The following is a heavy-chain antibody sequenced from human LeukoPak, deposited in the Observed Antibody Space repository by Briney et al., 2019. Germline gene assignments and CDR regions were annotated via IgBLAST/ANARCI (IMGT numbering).Heavy chain of an antibody. Sequence: GGSLRLSCAASGFTFSDYYMSWIRQAPGKGLEWVSYISSSGSTIYYADSVKGRFTISRDNAKNSLYLQMNSLRAEDTAVYYCARYGSGSYYTLYYYYYMDVWGKGTTVTVSS. CDR3: ARYGSGSYYTLYYYYYMDV. V-gene: IGHV3-11*04. CDR2: ISSSGSTI. J-gene: IGHJ6*03. CDR1: GFTFSDYY. D-gene: IGHD3-10*01.